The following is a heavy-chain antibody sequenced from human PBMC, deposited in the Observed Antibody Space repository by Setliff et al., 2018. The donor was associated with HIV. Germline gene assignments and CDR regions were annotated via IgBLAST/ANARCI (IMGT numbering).Heavy chain of an antibody. V-gene: IGHV1-2*04. CDR2: INPNSGGT. J-gene: IGHJ3*02. CDR3: AREGRLSSGSRHDAFDI. CDR1: GYTFTGYY. D-gene: IGHD3-22*01. Sequence: ASVKVSCKASGYTFTGYYIHWVRQAPGQGLEWMGWINPNSGGTNYAQKFQGWVTMTRDTSISTAYMELSRLRSDDTAVYYCAREGRLSSGSRHDAFDIWGQGTMVPSPQ.